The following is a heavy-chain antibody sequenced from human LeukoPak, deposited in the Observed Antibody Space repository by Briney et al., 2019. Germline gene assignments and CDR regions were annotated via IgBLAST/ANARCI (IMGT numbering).Heavy chain of an antibody. CDR1: GFTFSDYY. Sequence: GGSLRLSCAASGFTFSDYYMSWVRQAPGKGLEWVSYISSSGSTIYYADSVKGGFTISRDNAKNSLYLQMNSLRAEDTAVYYCARGVRAAGPGYYYYYMDVWGKGTTVTVSS. D-gene: IGHD6-13*01. CDR2: ISSSGSTI. V-gene: IGHV3-11*04. CDR3: ARGVRAAGPGYYYYYMDV. J-gene: IGHJ6*03.